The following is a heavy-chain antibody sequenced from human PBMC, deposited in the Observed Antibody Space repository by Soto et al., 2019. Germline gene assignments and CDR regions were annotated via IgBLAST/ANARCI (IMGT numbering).Heavy chain of an antibody. CDR2: MSPKSGDT. Sequence: QVQLVQSGAEVKKPGASVKFSCKASGYTFTSNDINWVRQAIGQGFEWMGWMSPKSGDTGYAQKFQDRVTMTRDTSISTAYMELSSLRSEDTAVYYCAGGPPNWGFDFWGQGTLVTVPS. D-gene: IGHD7-27*01. CDR1: GYTFTSND. V-gene: IGHV1-8*01. J-gene: IGHJ4*02. CDR3: AGGPPNWGFDF.